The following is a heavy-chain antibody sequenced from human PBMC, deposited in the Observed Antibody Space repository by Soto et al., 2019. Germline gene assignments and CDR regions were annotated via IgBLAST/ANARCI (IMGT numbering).Heavy chain of an antibody. CDR3: ARGGIVVVAATERMNDY. D-gene: IGHD2-15*01. CDR2: MNPNSGNT. V-gene: IGHV1-8*01. J-gene: IGHJ4*02. Sequence: QVQLVQSGAEVKKPGASVKVSCKASGYTFTSYDINWVRQATGQGLEWMGWMNPNSGNTGYAQKFQGRVNMTRNTSISTAYMELSSLRSEDTAVYYCARGGIVVVAATERMNDYWGQGTLVTVSS. CDR1: GYTFTSYD.